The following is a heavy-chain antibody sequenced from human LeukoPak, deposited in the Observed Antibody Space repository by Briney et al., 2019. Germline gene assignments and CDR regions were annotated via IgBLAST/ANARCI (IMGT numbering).Heavy chain of an antibody. D-gene: IGHD2-2*01. CDR1: GFSLSTSGMC. CDR3: ARTSLRDIVVQTWTLDY. V-gene: IGHV2-70*11. Sequence: SGPALLKPTQTLTLTCTFSGFSLSTSGMCVSWIRQPPGKALEWLARIDWDDDKYYSTSLKTRLTISKDTPKTQVVLTMTTPDPVDTATYYCARTSLRDIVVQTWTLDYWGQGTLVTVSS. J-gene: IGHJ4*02. CDR2: IDWDDDK.